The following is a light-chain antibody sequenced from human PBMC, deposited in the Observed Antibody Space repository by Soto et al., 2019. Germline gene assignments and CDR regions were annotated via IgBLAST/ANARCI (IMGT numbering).Light chain of an antibody. Sequence: QSVLTQPASVSGSPGQSITISCTGTSSDVGGYNYVSWYQQHPGNAPKLMIYDVSNRPSGVANRFSGSKSGTTSSLTIAGLQAEDDPYYCCSSYTSSSAVVFGGGTKLTVL. V-gene: IGLV2-14*01. J-gene: IGLJ2*01. CDR3: SSYTSSSAVV. CDR1: SSDVGGYNY. CDR2: DVS.